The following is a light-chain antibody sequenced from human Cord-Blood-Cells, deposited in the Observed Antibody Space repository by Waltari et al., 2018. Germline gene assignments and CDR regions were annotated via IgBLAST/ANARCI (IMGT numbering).Light chain of an antibody. V-gene: IGKV3-15*01. CDR2: GAS. CDR3: QQYNNWPPWT. CDR1: QSVSSN. J-gene: IGKJ1*01. Sequence: EIVMTQSPATLSVSPGERATLSCRASQSVSSNLARYQQKPGQAPRLLIDGASTRATGIPARFSGSWSGTEFTLTISSLQSEDFAVYYCQQYNNWPPWTFGQGTKVEIK.